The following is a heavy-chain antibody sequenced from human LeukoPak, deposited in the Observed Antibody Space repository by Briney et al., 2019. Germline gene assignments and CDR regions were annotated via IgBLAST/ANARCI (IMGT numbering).Heavy chain of an antibody. CDR1: GGTFSSYA. J-gene: IGHJ4*02. Sequence: GASVKVSCKASGGTFSSYAISWVRQAPGQGLEWMGGIIPIFGTANYAQKFQGRVTITADESTSTAYMELRSLRSEDTAVYYCTKDGPAYYDFWSGSRPEYYFDYWGQGTLVTVSS. CDR3: TKDGPAYYDFWSGSRPEYYFDY. D-gene: IGHD3-3*01. CDR2: IIPIFGTA. V-gene: IGHV1-69*13.